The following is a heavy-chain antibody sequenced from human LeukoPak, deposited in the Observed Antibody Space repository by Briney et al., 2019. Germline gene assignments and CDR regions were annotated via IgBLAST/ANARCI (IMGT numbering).Heavy chain of an antibody. CDR1: GGSISSSSYY. Sequence: SETLSLTCTVSGGSISSSSYYWGWIRQPPGKGLEWIGSIYYSGSTYYNPSLKSRVTISVDTSKNQFSLKLSSVTAADTAVYYCARSEPTLLWFGEATDYYFDYWGQGTLVTVSS. J-gene: IGHJ4*02. V-gene: IGHV4-39*01. CDR3: ARSEPTLLWFGEATDYYFDY. CDR2: IYYSGST. D-gene: IGHD3-10*01.